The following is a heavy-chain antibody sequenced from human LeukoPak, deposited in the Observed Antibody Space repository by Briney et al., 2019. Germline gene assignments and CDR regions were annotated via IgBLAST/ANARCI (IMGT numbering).Heavy chain of an antibody. Sequence: GGSLRLSCAASGFTFSSYWMSWVRQAPGKGLEGVANIKQDGSEKYYVDSVKGRFTISRDNAKNSLYLQMNSLRAEDTAVYYCARVRSGWSFDYWGQGTLVTVSS. CDR2: IKQDGSEK. J-gene: IGHJ4*02. V-gene: IGHV3-7*01. D-gene: IGHD6-19*01. CDR3: ARVRSGWSFDY. CDR1: GFTFSSYW.